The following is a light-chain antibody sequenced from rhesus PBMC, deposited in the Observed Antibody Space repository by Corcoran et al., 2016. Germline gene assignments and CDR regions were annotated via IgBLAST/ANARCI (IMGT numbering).Light chain of an antibody. CDR2: EVS. V-gene: IGLV2-13*02. CDR3: SSYASSSAFI. Sequence: QAALTQSPSVSGYPGQSVTIDCTGTSSDIGGYNCVSWYQQHPGKAPKLMIYEVSQRPSGVSDRFSGSKSGNTASLTISGLQAEDEADYYCSSYASSSAFIFGAGTRLTVL. CDR1: SSDIGGYNC. J-gene: IGLJ1*01.